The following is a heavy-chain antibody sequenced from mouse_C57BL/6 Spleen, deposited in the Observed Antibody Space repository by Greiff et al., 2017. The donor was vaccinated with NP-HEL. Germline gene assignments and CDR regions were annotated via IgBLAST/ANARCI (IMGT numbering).Heavy chain of an antibody. Sequence: QVQLQQPGAELVRPGSSVKLSCKASGYTFTSYWMDWVKQRPGQGLEWIGNIYPSDSETHYNQKFKDKATFTVDKSSSTAYMQLSSLTSEDSAVYYCARRGGSSLAWFAYWGQGTLVTVSA. D-gene: IGHD1-1*01. V-gene: IGHV1-61*01. CDR3: ARRGGSSLAWFAY. CDR2: IYPSDSET. J-gene: IGHJ3*01. CDR1: GYTFTSYW.